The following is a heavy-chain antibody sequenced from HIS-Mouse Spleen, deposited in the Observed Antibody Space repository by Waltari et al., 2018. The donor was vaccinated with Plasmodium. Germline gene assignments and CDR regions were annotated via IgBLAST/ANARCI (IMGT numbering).Heavy chain of an antibody. Sequence: EVQLVESGGGLVQPGGSLRLTCAASGFPFSRYGMRWVRQAPGKGMEWVANIKQDGSEKCYVDSVKGRFTISRDNAKNSLYLQMNSLRAEDTAVYYCASSWYWYFDLWGRGTLVTVSS. V-gene: IGHV3-7*01. D-gene: IGHD6-13*01. CDR2: IKQDGSEK. CDR1: GFPFSRYG. CDR3: ASSWYWYFDL. J-gene: IGHJ2*01.